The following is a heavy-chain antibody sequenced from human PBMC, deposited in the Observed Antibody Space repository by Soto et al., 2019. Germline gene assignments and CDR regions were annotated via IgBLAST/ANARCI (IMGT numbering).Heavy chain of an antibody. Sequence: QVQLVQSGAEVTKPGSSVKVSCKASGDTFTIFAISWVRQAPGQGLEWMGGIIPTIGTTNYAQRFQGRITITGDESTGTAYMELSSLKSEDTAVYYCARDLGSGYDPGDHGGQGTLVTVSS. CDR1: GDTFTIFA. D-gene: IGHD5-12*01. J-gene: IGHJ4*02. CDR2: IIPTIGTT. CDR3: ARDLGSGYDPGDH. V-gene: IGHV1-69*12.